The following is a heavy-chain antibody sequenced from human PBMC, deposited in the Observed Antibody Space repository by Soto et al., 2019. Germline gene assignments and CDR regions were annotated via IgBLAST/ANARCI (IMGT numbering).Heavy chain of an antibody. CDR2: MYHTGSA. D-gene: IGHD3-10*01. J-gene: IGHJ4*02. V-gene: IGHV4-30-2*01. Sequence: SETLSLTCAVSGAANTTGGYSWSWMRQLPGNGLQWIGYMYHTGSANYNPSLKGRVTMSFDTSTNDFSLKLNSVTAADPAVYFCATLTGTRYFDFWGPGLLVTVSS. CDR1: GAANTTGGYS. CDR3: ATLTGTRYFDF.